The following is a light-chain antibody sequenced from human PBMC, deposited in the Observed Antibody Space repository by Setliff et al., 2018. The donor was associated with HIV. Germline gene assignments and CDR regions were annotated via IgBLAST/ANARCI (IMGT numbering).Light chain of an antibody. CDR1: SSDIGSSDF. J-gene: IGLJ1*01. Sequence: QSALAQPASVSGSPGQSITISCTGTSSDIGSSDFVSWYQQHPGKAPKVMIYNVDKRPSGVSNRFSGSKSGNTASLTIPGLQTGDEADYYCSSYSINNLYVFATGTKVTVL. V-gene: IGLV2-14*03. CDR2: NVD. CDR3: SSYSINNLYV.